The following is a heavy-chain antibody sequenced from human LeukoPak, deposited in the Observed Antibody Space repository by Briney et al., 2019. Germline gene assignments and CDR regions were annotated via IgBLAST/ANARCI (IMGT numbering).Heavy chain of an antibody. D-gene: IGHD2-2*02. CDR1: GYTFTSYG. CDR2: ISAYNGNT. CDR3: AREDIVVVPAAIPAAPYYYYYGMDV. J-gene: IGHJ6*02. V-gene: IGHV1-18*01. Sequence: ASVKVSCKASGYTFTSYGISWVRQAPGQGLEWMGWISAYNGNTNYAQKLQGRVTMTTDTSTSTAYMELRSLRSDDTAVYYCAREDIVVVPAAIPAAPYYYYYGMDVWGRGTTVTVSS.